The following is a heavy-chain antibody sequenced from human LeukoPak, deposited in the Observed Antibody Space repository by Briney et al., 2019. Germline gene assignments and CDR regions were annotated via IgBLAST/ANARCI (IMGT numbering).Heavy chain of an antibody. J-gene: IGHJ4*02. V-gene: IGHV4-30-4*02. D-gene: IGHD3-22*01. CDR1: GGSISSGDYY. CDR3: ARGPYDSSGHYQGFDY. Sequence: TSETLSLTCTVSGGSISSGDYYWSWIRQPPGKGLEWIGYIYYSGSTYYNPSLKSRVTISVDTSKNQFSLKLSSVTAADTAVYYCARGPYDSSGHYQGFDYWGQGTLVTVSS. CDR2: IYYSGST.